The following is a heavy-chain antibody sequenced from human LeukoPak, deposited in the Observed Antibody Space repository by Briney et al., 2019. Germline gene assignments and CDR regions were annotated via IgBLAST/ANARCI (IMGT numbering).Heavy chain of an antibody. CDR2: VNHSRGT. CDR3: ARGLGEGYPDS. D-gene: IGHD5-24*01. Sequence: PSETLSLTCAVQGGSFSGFYWTWMRQPPGKGPEWIGEVNHSRGTNYNPSLKSRVTISEDTSKNQFSLNPTSVTAADTAVYYCARGLGEGYPDSWGQGTLVTVSS. CDR1: GGSFSGFY. J-gene: IGHJ4*02. V-gene: IGHV4-34*01.